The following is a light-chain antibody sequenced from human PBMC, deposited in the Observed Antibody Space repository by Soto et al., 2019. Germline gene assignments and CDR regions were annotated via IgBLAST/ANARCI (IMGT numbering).Light chain of an antibody. CDR1: QSIGDT. CDR3: QQSYSTPLT. J-gene: IGKJ4*01. CDR2: GAS. Sequence: EIVMTQSPATLSVSPGGRATLSCRASQSIGDTLAWYQQKPGQAPRLLIHGASSRVTGFPARFSGSGSGTDFTLTISSLQSDDFATYYCQQSYSTPLTFGGGTKVDI. V-gene: IGKV3-15*01.